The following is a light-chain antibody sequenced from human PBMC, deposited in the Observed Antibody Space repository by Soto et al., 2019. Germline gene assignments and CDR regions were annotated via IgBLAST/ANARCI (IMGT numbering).Light chain of an antibody. V-gene: IGLV2-11*01. CDR1: SNDVGGYNF. CDR2: DVT. J-gene: IGLJ3*02. Sequence: QSALTQPRSVSGSPGQSVTISCTGTSNDVGGYNFVSWYQRHPGKAPKLVIHDVTKRPSGVPDRFSGSKSGNTASLTISGLQAEDEADYYCCSYAGSYTLWVFGGGTKLTVL. CDR3: CSYAGSYTLWV.